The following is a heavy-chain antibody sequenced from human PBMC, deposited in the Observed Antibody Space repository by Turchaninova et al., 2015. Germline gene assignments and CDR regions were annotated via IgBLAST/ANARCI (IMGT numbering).Heavy chain of an antibody. V-gene: IGHV2-5*02. Sequence: QITLKESGPTLVKPTQTLTLTCTFSGFSLSTSGVGVGWIRRPPGKALEWLALIYWDDDKRYSPSLQSRLTITKDTSKNQVVLSMTSMDPMDTATYYCAHALRPTSSAEYFQHWGQGTLVTVSS. J-gene: IGHJ1*01. CDR2: IYWDDDK. D-gene: IGHD3-3*01. CDR1: GFSLSTSGVG. CDR3: AHALRPTSSAEYFQH.